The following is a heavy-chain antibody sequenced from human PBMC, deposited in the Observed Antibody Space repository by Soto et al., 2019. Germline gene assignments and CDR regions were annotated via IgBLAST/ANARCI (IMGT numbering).Heavy chain of an antibody. Sequence: GASVKVSCKASGYTFTSYYMHWVRQAPGQGLEWMGIINPSGGSTSYAQKFQGRVTMTRDTSTSTVYMELSSLRSEDTAVYYCARGVWGATYYYYGMDVWGQGTTVTVSS. D-gene: IGHD1-26*01. V-gene: IGHV1-46*01. CDR2: INPSGGST. CDR3: ARGVWGATYYYYGMDV. CDR1: GYTFTSYY. J-gene: IGHJ6*02.